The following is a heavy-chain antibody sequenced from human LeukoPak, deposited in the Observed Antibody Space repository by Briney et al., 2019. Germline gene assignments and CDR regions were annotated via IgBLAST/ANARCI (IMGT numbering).Heavy chain of an antibody. V-gene: IGHV3-23*01. J-gene: IGHJ4*02. D-gene: IGHD3-10*01. Sequence: GGSLRLSCATSGFTFSSYAMSWVRQAPGKGLEWVSAISGSGGSTYYADSVKGRFTISRDNSKNTLYLQMNSLRAEDTAVYYCAKVMTRTMARGVPPSDYWGQGTLVTVSS. CDR2: ISGSGGST. CDR3: AKVMTRTMARGVPPSDY. CDR1: GFTFSSYA.